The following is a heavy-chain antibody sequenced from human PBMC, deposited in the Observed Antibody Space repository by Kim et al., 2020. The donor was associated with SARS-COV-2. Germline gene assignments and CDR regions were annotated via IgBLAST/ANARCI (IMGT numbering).Heavy chain of an antibody. V-gene: IGHV3-30*02. CDR3: AKRTNGGWFDP. J-gene: IGHJ5*02. D-gene: IGHD2-8*01. Sequence: KYYADSVKGRFTISRDNSKNTLYLQMNSLRAEDTAVYYCAKRTNGGWFDPWGQGTLVTVSS. CDR2: K.